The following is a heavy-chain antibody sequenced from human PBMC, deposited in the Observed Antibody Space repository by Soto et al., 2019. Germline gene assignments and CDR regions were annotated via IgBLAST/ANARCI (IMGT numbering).Heavy chain of an antibody. J-gene: IGHJ5*01. V-gene: IGHV3-9*01. CDR1: GFSFESYG. Sequence: EVQLVESGGGLAQPGRSLRLSCAASGFSFESYGMHWVRQIPGKCLQWVSGISWNSDTVGYADSVRGRFTVSRDNARNSLFLQMNSLSREDTAFYHCVKGRRASLVVAAGMKWFDSWGQGTLVTVSS. CDR2: ISWNSDTV. CDR3: VKGRRASLVVAAGMKWFDS. D-gene: IGHD2-2*01.